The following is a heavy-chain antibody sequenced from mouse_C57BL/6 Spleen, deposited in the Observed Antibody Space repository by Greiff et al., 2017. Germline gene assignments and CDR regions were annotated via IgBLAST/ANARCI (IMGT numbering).Heavy chain of an antibody. CDR3: ARDALLRYGSSPFDY. V-gene: IGHV5-4*01. CDR1: GFTFSSYA. Sequence: DVHLVESGGGLVKPGGSLKLSCAASGFTFSSYAMSWVRQTPEKRLEWVATISDGGSYTYYPDNVKGRFTISRDNAKNNLYLQMSHLKSEDTAMYYCARDALLRYGSSPFDYWGQGTTLTVSS. J-gene: IGHJ2*01. CDR2: ISDGGSYT. D-gene: IGHD1-1*01.